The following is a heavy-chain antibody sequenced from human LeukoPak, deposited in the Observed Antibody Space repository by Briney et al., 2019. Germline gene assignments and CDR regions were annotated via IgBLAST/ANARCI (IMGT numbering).Heavy chain of an antibody. J-gene: IGHJ5*02. Sequence: GASVKVSCKASGYTFTDYAMHWVCQAPGERLEWMGWINTGKGNTKYSQKFQGRVTITMDTSASTAYMELSSLRSEDTAVYYCARDHVVGLAPFDPWGQGTLVTVSS. V-gene: IGHV1-3*04. CDR2: INTGKGNT. D-gene: IGHD2-15*01. CDR1: GYTFTDYA. CDR3: ARDHVVGLAPFDP.